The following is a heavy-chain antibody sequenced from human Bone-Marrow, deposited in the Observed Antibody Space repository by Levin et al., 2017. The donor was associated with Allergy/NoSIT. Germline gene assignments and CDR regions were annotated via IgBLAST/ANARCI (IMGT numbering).Heavy chain of an antibody. Sequence: GESLKISCAASGFTFSSYWMSWVRQAPGKGLEWVANIKQDGSEKYYVDSVKGRFTISRDNAKNSLYLQMNSLRAEDTAVYYCARDRPNIAAAGISWFDPWGQGTLVTVSS. V-gene: IGHV3-7*04. D-gene: IGHD6-13*01. J-gene: IGHJ5*02. CDR2: IKQDGSEK. CDR3: ARDRPNIAAAGISWFDP. CDR1: GFTFSSYW.